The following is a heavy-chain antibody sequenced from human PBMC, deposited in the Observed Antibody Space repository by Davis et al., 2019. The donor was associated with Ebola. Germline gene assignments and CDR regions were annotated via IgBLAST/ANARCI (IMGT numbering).Heavy chain of an antibody. D-gene: IGHD4-17*01. V-gene: IGHV1-2*06. CDR2: INPNSGAT. CDR1: GYTFTGYY. J-gene: IGHJ4*02. Sequence: ASVKVSCKASGYTFTGYYMHWVRQAPGQGLEWMGRINPNSGATNYAQKFQGRVTMTRDTSISTAYMELSRLRSDDTAVYYCATFMTTVTGVDYWGQGTLVTVSS. CDR3: ATFMTTVTGVDY.